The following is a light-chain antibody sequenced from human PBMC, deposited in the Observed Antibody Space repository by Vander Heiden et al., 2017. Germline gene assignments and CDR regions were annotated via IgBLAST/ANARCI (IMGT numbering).Light chain of an antibody. Sequence: SYELTQPPSVSVSPGQTARITCSGDALANQYAYWSQQKPGQAPVLVIYKDDERPSGIPERFSGSSSETTVTLTISGVQAEDEADYYCQSADSNGTWVFGGGTKLTLL. CDR2: KDD. CDR1: ALANQY. CDR3: QSADSNGTWV. J-gene: IGLJ3*02. V-gene: IGLV3-25*03.